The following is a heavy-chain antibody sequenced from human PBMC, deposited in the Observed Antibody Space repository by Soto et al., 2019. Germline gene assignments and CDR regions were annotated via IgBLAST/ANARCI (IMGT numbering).Heavy chain of an antibody. V-gene: IGHV3-23*01. CDR1: GFTFSSYA. J-gene: IGHJ4*02. D-gene: IGHD6-6*01. Sequence: PGGSLRLSCAASGFTFSSYAMSWVRQAPGKGLEWVSAISGSGGSTYYADSVKGRFTISRDNSKNTLYLQMNSLRAEDTAVYYCAKDSEYSSSEDYFDYWGQGTLVTVSS. CDR2: ISGSGGST. CDR3: AKDSEYSSSEDYFDY.